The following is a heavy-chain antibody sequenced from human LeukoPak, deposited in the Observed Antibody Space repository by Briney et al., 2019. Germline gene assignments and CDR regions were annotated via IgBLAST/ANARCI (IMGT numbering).Heavy chain of an antibody. D-gene: IGHD6-13*01. CDR3: ARIASSSWYGWNY. Sequence: SVKVSCKASGYTFTGYYMHWVRQAPGQGLEWMGGIIPIFGTANYAQKFRGRVTITADESTSTAYMELSSLRSEDTAVYYCARIASSSWYGWNYWGQGTLVTVSS. J-gene: IGHJ4*02. CDR1: GYTFTGYY. CDR2: IIPIFGTA. V-gene: IGHV1-69*13.